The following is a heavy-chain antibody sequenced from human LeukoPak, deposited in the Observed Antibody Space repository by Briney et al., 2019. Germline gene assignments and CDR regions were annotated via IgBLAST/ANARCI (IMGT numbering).Heavy chain of an antibody. Sequence: GGSLRLSCAASGFTFSSYGMHWVRQAPGKGLEWVAVIWYDGSKKYYADSVKGRFNISRDNSKITLYLQMNSLRAEDTAVYYCAKDGRELRAFDIWGQGTMVTVSS. CDR3: AKDGRELRAFDI. D-gene: IGHD1-26*01. V-gene: IGHV3-33*06. CDR2: IWYDGSKK. J-gene: IGHJ3*02. CDR1: GFTFSSYG.